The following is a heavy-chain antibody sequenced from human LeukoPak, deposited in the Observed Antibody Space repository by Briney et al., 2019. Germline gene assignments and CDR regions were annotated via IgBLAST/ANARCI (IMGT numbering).Heavy chain of an antibody. Sequence: GESLKISCAASGFTFSSYAMSWVRQAPGKGLEWVSAISGSGGSTYYADSVKGRFTISRDNSKNTLYLQMNSLRAEDTAVYYCAKDARALGYSYGYGPDAFDIWGQGTMVTVSS. CDR3: AKDARALGYSYGYGPDAFDI. V-gene: IGHV3-23*01. D-gene: IGHD5-18*01. CDR1: GFTFSSYA. CDR2: ISGSGGST. J-gene: IGHJ3*02.